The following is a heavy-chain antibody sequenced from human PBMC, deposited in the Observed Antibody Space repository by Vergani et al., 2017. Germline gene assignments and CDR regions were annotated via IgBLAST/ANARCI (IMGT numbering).Heavy chain of an antibody. D-gene: IGHD2-2*01. CDR3: AKVRCSSTGCDAGVHDFDI. Sequence: EVQLLESGGGLVQPGGSLRLSCAASGFTFSSYAMSWVRQAPGKGLEWVSAISGSGGSTYYADSVKGRFTISRDNSKNTLYLQMNSLRAEDTAVYYCAKVRCSSTGCDAGVHDFDIWGQGIMVTVSS. J-gene: IGHJ3*02. CDR2: ISGSGGST. CDR1: GFTFSSYA. V-gene: IGHV3-23*01.